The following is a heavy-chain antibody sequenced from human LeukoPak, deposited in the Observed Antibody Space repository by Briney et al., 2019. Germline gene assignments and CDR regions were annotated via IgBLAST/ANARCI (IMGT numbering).Heavy chain of an antibody. CDR3: ARAGGKQNAFDI. J-gene: IGHJ3*02. Sequence: SVKVSRKASGGTFSSYAISWVRQAPGQGLEWMGGIIPIFGTANYAQKFQGRVTITTDESTSTAYMELSSLRSEDTAVYYCARAGGKQNAFDIWGQGTMVTVSS. D-gene: IGHD2-15*01. V-gene: IGHV1-69*05. CDR2: IIPIFGTA. CDR1: GGTFSSYA.